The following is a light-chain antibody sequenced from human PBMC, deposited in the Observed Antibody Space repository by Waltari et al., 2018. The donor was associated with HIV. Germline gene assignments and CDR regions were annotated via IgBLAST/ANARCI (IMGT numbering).Light chain of an antibody. CDR1: NIGSGN. J-gene: IGLJ2*01. CDR2: RNA. Sequence: SDKMTQPVPVSVALGQTDKITCGETNIGSGNVHWYRRQTGHAPSLVIYRNANRPSGIPDRFSGSTSWHAATLTISKAQAGDEADYYCQVWASSTDVLFGGGTKLTVL. V-gene: IGLV3-9*01. CDR3: QVWASSTDVL.